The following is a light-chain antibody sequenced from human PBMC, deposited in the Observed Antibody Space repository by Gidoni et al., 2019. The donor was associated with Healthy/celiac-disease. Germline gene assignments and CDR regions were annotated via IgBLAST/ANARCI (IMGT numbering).Light chain of an antibody. V-gene: IGLV3-19*01. CDR1: SLRSNY. CDR3: NSRDSSGNHLV. CDR2: GKN. J-gene: IGLJ2*01. Sequence: SSELTQDPAVSVALGQTVRITCQGDSLRSNYASWYQPKPGHAPVLVIYGKNNRPPGIPDRFSGSSSGNTASLTITGAQAEDEADYYCNSRDSSGNHLVFGGGTKLTVL.